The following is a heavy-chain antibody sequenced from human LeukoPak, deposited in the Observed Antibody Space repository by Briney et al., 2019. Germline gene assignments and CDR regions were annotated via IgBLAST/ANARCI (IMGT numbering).Heavy chain of an antibody. CDR2: INAGNGNT. CDR1: GYTFTSYA. Sequence: GASVKVSCKASGYTFTSYAMHWVRQAPGQRLEWMGWINAGNGNTKYSQKLQGRVTMTTDTSTSTAYMELRSLRSDDTAVYYCARDCSSTSCFRDPYYYGMDVWGQGTTVTVSS. V-gene: IGHV1-3*01. J-gene: IGHJ6*02. D-gene: IGHD2-2*01. CDR3: ARDCSSTSCFRDPYYYGMDV.